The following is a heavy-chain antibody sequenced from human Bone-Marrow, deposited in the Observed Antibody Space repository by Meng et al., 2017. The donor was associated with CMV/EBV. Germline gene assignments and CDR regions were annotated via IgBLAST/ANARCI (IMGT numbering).Heavy chain of an antibody. Sequence: GGSLRPSCAASGFSFNRFAMKWVRQAQGKGGEGVAFITFDGNNKDYVDSVKGRFTISRQNSRQNSKNTLYLEMNSLRVDDTAVYYCVKDGASYGLDVWGQGTMVTVSS. V-gene: IGHV3-30*02. CDR3: VKDGASYGLDV. CDR1: GFSFNRFA. CDR2: ITFDGNNK. J-gene: IGHJ6*02.